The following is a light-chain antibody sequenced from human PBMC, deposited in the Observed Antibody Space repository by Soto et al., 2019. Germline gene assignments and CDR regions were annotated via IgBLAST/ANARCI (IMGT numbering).Light chain of an antibody. CDR3: QKCGSSLWT. V-gene: IGKV3-20*01. CDR1: QTVSSSY. J-gene: IGKJ1*01. CDR2: GAS. Sequence: EIVLTQSPGTLSLSPGERATLSCRASQTVSSSYLAWYQQKPGQAPRLLIYGASSRATGIPDRFTGGGSGTDFTLTISRLEPEDFAVYYCQKCGSSLWTFGQGTKVEIK.